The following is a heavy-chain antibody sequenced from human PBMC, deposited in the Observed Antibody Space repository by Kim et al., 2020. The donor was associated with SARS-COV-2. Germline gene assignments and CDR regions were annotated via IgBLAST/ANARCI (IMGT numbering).Heavy chain of an antibody. V-gene: IGHV1-69*13. CDR3: ASVAVAGKYYYYYMDV. J-gene: IGHJ6*03. CDR1: GDTFSSYA. D-gene: IGHD6-19*01. Sequence: LVKVSCKASGDTFSSYAISWVRQAPGQGLEWMGGIIPIFGTANYAQKFQGRVTITADESTSTAYMELSSLRSGDTAVYYCASVAVAGKYYYYYMDVTGKRATVTVS. CDR2: IIPIFGTA.